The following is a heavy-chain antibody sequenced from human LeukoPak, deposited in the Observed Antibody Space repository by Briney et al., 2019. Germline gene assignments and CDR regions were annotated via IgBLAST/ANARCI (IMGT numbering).Heavy chain of an antibody. CDR2: IIPILGIA. D-gene: IGHD3-22*01. V-gene: IGHV1-69*04. Sequence: SVKVSCKASGGTFSSYAISWVRQAPGQGLEWTGRIIPILGIANYAQKFQGRVTITADKSTSTAYMELSSLRSEDTAVYYCARDPNSSGYFGDYWGQGTLVTVSS. CDR3: ARDPNSSGYFGDY. CDR1: GGTFSSYA. J-gene: IGHJ4*02.